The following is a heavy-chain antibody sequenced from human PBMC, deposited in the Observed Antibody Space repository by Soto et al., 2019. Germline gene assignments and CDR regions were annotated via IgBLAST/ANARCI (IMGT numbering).Heavy chain of an antibody. CDR1: DGSSSSGGYY. CDR3: ARAERYCSGGSCYYFDY. CDR2: IYYSGST. J-gene: IGHJ4*02. V-gene: IGHV4-31*03. D-gene: IGHD2-15*01. Sequence: SETLSLTCTVSDGSSSSGGYYWSWIRQHPGKGLEWIGYIYYSGSTYYNPSLKSRVTISVDTSKNQFSLKLSSVTAADTAVYYCARAERYCSGGSCYYFDYWGQGTLVTVSS.